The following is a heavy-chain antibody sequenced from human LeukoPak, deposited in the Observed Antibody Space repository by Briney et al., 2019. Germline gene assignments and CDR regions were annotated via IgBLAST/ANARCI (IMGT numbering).Heavy chain of an antibody. CDR2: ISGSGGST. V-gene: IGHV3-23*01. CDR3: ARGSVIVGATTDDYFDY. CDR1: GFTFSSYA. D-gene: IGHD1-26*01. Sequence: GGSLRLSCAASGFTFSSYAMSWVRQAPGKGLEWVSAISGSGGSTYYADSVKGRFTISRDNSKNTLYLQMNSLRAEDTAVYYCARGSVIVGATTDDYFDYWGQGTLVTVSS. J-gene: IGHJ4*02.